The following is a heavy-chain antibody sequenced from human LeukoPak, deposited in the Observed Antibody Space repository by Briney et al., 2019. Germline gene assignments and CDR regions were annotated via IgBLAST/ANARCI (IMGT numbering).Heavy chain of an antibody. CDR1: GGTFSSYA. CDR3: AILTYYYDSSGYYSFDY. V-gene: IGHV1-69*05. Sequence: GASVKVSCKASGGTFSSYAISWVRQAPGQGLEWMGGIIPIFGTANYAQKFQGRVTITTDESTSTAYMELNSLRSEDTAVYYCAILTYYYDSSGYYSFDYWGQGTLVTVSS. D-gene: IGHD3-22*01. CDR2: IIPIFGTA. J-gene: IGHJ4*02.